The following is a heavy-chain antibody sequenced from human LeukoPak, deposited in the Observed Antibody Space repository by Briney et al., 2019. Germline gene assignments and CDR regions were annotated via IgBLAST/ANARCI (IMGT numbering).Heavy chain of an antibody. D-gene: IGHD6-19*01. V-gene: IGHV3-66*01. Sequence: PWGSLRLSCAASGFTVSSNYMNWVRQAPGKGLEWVSVIYSGGSTYYADSVNGRFTISRDNSKNTLYLQMNSLRAEDTAVYYCARGLRYSSGWYYFDYWGQGTLVTVSS. CDR3: ARGLRYSSGWYYFDY. CDR1: GFTVSSNY. J-gene: IGHJ4*02. CDR2: IYSGGST.